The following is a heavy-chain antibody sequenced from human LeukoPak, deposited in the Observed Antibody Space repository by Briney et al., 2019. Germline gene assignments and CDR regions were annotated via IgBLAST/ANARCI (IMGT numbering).Heavy chain of an antibody. J-gene: IGHJ4*02. CDR3: AINLGTDYVGDY. CDR2: TSFDGSNK. D-gene: IGHD4-17*01. CDR1: GFTFSSYP. Sequence: PGRSLRLSCAASGFTFSSYPMHWVRQAPGKGLEWVAVTSFDGSNKYYADAVKGRFTFSRDNSKNTLYLQMNSLRAEDTAVYYCAINLGTDYVGDYWGQGTLVTVSS. V-gene: IGHV3-30*04.